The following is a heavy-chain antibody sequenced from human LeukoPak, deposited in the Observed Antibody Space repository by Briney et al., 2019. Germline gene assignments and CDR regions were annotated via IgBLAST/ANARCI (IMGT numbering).Heavy chain of an antibody. D-gene: IGHD3-3*01. Sequence: GASVKVSCKASGYTFTSYDINWVRQATGQGLEWMGWVNPNSGNTGYAQKFQGRVTITRNTSISTAYMELSSLRSEDTAVYYCARSPMLTVLRFLEWLPHYYMDVWGKGTTVTVSS. J-gene: IGHJ6*03. CDR1: GYTFTSYD. V-gene: IGHV1-8*03. CDR2: VNPNSGNT. CDR3: ARSPMLTVLRFLEWLPHYYMDV.